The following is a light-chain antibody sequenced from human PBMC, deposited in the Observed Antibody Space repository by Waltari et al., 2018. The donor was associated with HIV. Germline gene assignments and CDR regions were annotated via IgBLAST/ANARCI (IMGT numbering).Light chain of an antibody. Sequence: QSALTQPASVSGSPGQSLTISCTGTSSDVGGYDYVSWYQQHPGKAPNLMIYEVTNRPWGPSDRFAGSKSGNRASLTIAGLQAEDEADYYCSSYTTRSTGVFGGGTKLTVL. CDR1: SSDVGGYDY. CDR2: EVT. V-gene: IGLV2-14*01. CDR3: SSYTTRSTGV. J-gene: IGLJ3*02.